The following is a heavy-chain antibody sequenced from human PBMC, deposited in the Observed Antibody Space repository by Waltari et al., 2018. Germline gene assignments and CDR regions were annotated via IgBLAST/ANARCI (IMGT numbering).Heavy chain of an antibody. D-gene: IGHD7-27*01. J-gene: IGHJ6*02. CDR2: INHSGST. CDR3: ARKSVRGNWGLRPYYGMDV. V-gene: IGHV4-34*01. CDR1: GGSFSGYY. Sequence: QVQLQQWGAGLLKPSETLSLTCAVYGGSFSGYYWSWIRQPPGKGLEWIGEINHSGSTNYNPALKSRVTIAVDTSKNQFSLKLSSVTAADTAVYYCARKSVRGNWGLRPYYGMDVWGQGTTVIVSS.